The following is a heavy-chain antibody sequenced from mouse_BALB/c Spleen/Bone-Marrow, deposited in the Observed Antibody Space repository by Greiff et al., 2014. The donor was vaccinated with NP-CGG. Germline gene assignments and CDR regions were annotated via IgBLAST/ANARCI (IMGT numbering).Heavy chain of an antibody. CDR1: GFNIKDTY. CDR2: IDPANGDT. J-gene: IGHJ1*01. D-gene: IGHD1-1*01. CDR3: TRPSFYYGSSYWYSDV. V-gene: IGHV14-3*02. Sequence: VQLQQSGSELVKPGASVKLSCAASGFNIKDTYMHWVKQRPEQGLEWIGRIDPANGDTKYDPKFRGKATITADTSSNTAYLQLSSLTSEDTAVYYCTRPSFYYGSSYWYSDVWGAGTTVTVSS.